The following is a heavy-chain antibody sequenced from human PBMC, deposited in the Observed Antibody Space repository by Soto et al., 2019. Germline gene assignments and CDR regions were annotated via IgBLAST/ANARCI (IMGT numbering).Heavy chain of an antibody. CDR3: ARDNSIAVAGFDY. V-gene: IGHV4-31*03. CDR2: IYYSGST. J-gene: IGHJ4*02. D-gene: IGHD6-19*01. Sequence: SETLSLTCTVSGGSISSGGYYWSWIRQHPGKGLEWIGYIYYSGSTYYNPSLKSRVTISVDTSKNQFSLKLGSVTAADTAVYYCARDNSIAVAGFDYWGQGTLVTVSS. CDR1: GGSISSGGYY.